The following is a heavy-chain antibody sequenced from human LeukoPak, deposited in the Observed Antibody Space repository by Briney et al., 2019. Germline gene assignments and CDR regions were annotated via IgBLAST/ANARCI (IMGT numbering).Heavy chain of an antibody. CDR3: AREVRYDFWRGGYFDY. CDR1: GGSISSGGYS. CDR2: IYHSGST. V-gene: IGHV4-30-2*01. J-gene: IGHJ4*02. Sequence: PSQTLSLTCAVSGGSISSGGYSWSWIRQPPGKGLEWIGYIYHSGSTYYNPSLKSRVTISVDRSKNQFSLKLSSETAADTAVYYCAREVRYDFWRGGYFDYWGQGTLVTVSS. D-gene: IGHD3-3*01.